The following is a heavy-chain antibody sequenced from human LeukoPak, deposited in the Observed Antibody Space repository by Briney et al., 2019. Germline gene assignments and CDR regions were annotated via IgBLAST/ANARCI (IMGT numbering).Heavy chain of an antibody. Sequence: SETLSLTCTVSGGSITSSNYYWGWIRQPPGKGLEWIGSIYYSGSTYYNPSLKSRVTISVDTSKNQFSLKLSSVTAADTAVYYCARHSWTGSQARWFDPWGQGTLVIVSS. V-gene: IGHV4-39*07. J-gene: IGHJ5*02. CDR2: IYYSGST. D-gene: IGHD1-1*01. CDR1: GGSITSSNYY. CDR3: ARHSWTGSQARWFDP.